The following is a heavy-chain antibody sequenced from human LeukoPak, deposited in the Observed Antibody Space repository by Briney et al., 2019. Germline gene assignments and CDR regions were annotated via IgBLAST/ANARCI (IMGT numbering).Heavy chain of an antibody. D-gene: IGHD3-10*01. V-gene: IGHV4-34*01. Sequence: SETLSLTCAVYGGSFSGYCWSWIRQPPGKGLEWIGEINHSGSTNYNPSLKSRVTISVDTSKNQFSLKLSSVTAADTAVYYCARHVSMVRGYYMDVWGKGTTVTISS. CDR2: INHSGST. CDR1: GGSFSGYC. J-gene: IGHJ6*03. CDR3: ARHVSMVRGYYMDV.